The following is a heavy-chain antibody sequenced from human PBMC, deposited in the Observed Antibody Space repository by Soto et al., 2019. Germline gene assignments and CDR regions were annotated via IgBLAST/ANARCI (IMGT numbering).Heavy chain of an antibody. CDR2: IQYDGFTI. CDR1: RLSFTTYG. J-gene: IGHJ4*02. D-gene: IGHD3-16*01. CDR3: ATEGGPQFPVTLDY. V-gene: IGHV3-33*05. Sequence: QVQLVESGGGVVQPGRSLRVSCAASRLSFTTYGMHWVRQAPGKGLEWVGFIQYDGFTIYYADSVRGRFTISRDNSKSTLYLQMNNLRAEDTAVYYGATEGGPQFPVTLDYWGRGTLVAVS.